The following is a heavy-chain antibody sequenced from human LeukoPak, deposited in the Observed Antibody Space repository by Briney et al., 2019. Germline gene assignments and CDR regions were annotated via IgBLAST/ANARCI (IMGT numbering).Heavy chain of an antibody. CDR2: IRYDGSNK. J-gene: IGHJ4*02. V-gene: IGHV3-30*02. CDR3: AIDSRAPITMVRGVLDY. CDR1: GFTFSSYG. Sequence: GGSLRLSCAASGFTFSSYGMHWVRQAPGKGPEWVAFIRYDGSNKYYADSVKGRFTISRDNSKNTLYLQINSLRAEDTAVYYCAIDSRAPITMVRGVLDYWGQGTLVTVSS. D-gene: IGHD3-10*01.